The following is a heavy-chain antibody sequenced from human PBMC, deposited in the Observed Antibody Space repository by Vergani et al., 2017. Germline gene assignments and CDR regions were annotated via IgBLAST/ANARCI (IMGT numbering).Heavy chain of an antibody. CDR1: GGSFNTYY. D-gene: IGHD3-9*01. Sequence: QVQLEESGPGLVKPSETLSLTCTVPGGSFNTYYWSWIRQSPGKGLEWIGYIYSTGSTNYNPSLNSRVTMSVDTSKHQFSLKLRSVTAADTAVYFCARVMYRDEASTGYRLEGMDIWGQGTTVTISS. CDR2: IYSTGST. CDR3: ARVMYRDEASTGYRLEGMDI. J-gene: IGHJ6*02. V-gene: IGHV4-59*13.